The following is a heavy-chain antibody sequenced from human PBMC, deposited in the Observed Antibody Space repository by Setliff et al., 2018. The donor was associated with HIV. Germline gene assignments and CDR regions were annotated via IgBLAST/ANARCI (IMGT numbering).Heavy chain of an antibody. Sequence: GGSLRLSCAASGFPFSVHGMHWVRQSPGKGLEWLAVIWYDGGTKYYADSLQGRFTISRDDSKNSVYLQMNTLGAEDTAVYYCARGQFRLRPDSLDLWGQGTLVTVSS. CDR3: ARGQFRLRPDSLDL. CDR1: GFPFSVHG. CDR2: IWYDGGTK. D-gene: IGHD2-21*01. J-gene: IGHJ4*03. V-gene: IGHV3-33*08.